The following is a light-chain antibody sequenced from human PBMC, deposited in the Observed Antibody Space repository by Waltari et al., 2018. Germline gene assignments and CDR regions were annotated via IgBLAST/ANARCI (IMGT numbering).Light chain of an antibody. J-gene: IGLJ2*01. V-gene: IGLV2-14*03. CDR2: DVS. CDR3: SSYTSSSTLEVV. Sequence: QSALTQPASVSGSPGQSITISCTGTSSDVGGYNYVSWYQQHPGKAPKLMIYDVSNRPSGVSNRFCGSKSGNTASLTISGLQAEDEADYYCSSYTSSSTLEVVFGGGTKLTVL. CDR1: SSDVGGYNY.